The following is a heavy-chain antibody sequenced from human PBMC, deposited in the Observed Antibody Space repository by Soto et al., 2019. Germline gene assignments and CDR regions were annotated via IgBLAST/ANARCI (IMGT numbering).Heavy chain of an antibody. CDR2: INHSGST. CDR1: GGSFSGYY. D-gene: IGHD4-17*01. J-gene: IGHJ5*02. Sequence: SETLSLTCAVYGGSFSGYYWSWIRQPPGKGLEWIGEINHSGSTNYNPSLKSRVTISVDTSKNQFSLKLSSVTAADTAVYYCARGNAMTTVTLSWFDPWGQGTLVTVSS. CDR3: ARGNAMTTVTLSWFDP. V-gene: IGHV4-34*01.